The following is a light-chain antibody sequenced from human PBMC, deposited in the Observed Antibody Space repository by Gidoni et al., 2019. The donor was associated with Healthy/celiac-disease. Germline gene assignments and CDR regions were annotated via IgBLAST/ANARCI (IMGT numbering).Light chain of an antibody. Sequence: ASQSISSYLNWYQQKPGKAPKLLIYAASSLQSGVPSRFSGSGSGTDFTLTISSLQPEDFATYYCQQSYSTPFTFGPGNKVDIK. CDR3: QQSYSTPFT. J-gene: IGKJ3*01. V-gene: IGKV1-39*01. CDR2: AAS. CDR1: QSISSY.